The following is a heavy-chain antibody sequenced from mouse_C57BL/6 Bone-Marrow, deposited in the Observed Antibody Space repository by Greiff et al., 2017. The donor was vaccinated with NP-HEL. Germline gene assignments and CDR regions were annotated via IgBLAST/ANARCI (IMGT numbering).Heavy chain of an antibody. V-gene: IGHV14-1*01. D-gene: IGHD1-1*01. CDR2: IDPEDGDT. CDR1: GFNIKDYY. J-gene: IGHJ3*01. CDR3: TTHGPCGSSPCAY. Sequence: VQLQQSGAELVRPGASVKLSCTASGFNIKDYYMHWVKQRPEQGLEWIGRIDPEDGDTEYAPKFQGKATMTADTSSNTAYLQLSSLTSEDTAVYYCTTHGPCGSSPCAYWGQGTLVTVSA.